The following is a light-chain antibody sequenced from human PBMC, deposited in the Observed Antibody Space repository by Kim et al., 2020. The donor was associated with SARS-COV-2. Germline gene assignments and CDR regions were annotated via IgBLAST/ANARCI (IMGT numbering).Light chain of an antibody. V-gene: IGLV4-69*01. CDR1: NRHSKND. CDR3: QTWGSTSRV. CDR2: VNSDGGH. J-gene: IGLJ3*02. Sequence: QLVLTQSPSASASLGASVKLTCTLSNRHSKNDIAWYQQQPQRGPRFLVRVNSDGGHTKGDGIPDRFSGSSSGAERYLTISSLQPEDEADYYCQTWGSTSRVFGGGTQLTVL.